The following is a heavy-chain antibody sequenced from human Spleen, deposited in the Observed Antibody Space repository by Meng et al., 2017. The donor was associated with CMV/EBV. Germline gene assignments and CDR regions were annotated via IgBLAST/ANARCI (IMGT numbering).Heavy chain of an antibody. J-gene: IGHJ4*02. Sequence: GESLKISCTASGFTFGDYAMSWVRQAPGKGLEWVGFIRSKAYGGTTEYAASVKGRFTISRDDSKSIAHLQMNSLKTEDTAVYYCTRVYYYDSSGYYTLGGYFDYWGQGTLVTVSS. CDR2: IRSKAYGGTT. CDR3: TRVYYYDSSGYYTLGGYFDY. V-gene: IGHV3-49*04. D-gene: IGHD3-22*01. CDR1: GFTFGDYA.